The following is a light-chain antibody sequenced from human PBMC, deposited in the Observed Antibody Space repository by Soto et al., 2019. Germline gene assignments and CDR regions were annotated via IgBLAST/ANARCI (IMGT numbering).Light chain of an antibody. CDR3: QHYNFWPHS. CDR2: RAS. V-gene: IGKV3-15*01. CDR1: QSVRDN. J-gene: IGKJ2*01. Sequence: TQSPGTLAVSQGEVATLSCMASQSVRDNLAWYQQKPGQAPRLLIYRASTRATGVPARFSGSGSGTEFTLTISSLQSEDVSVYFCQHYNFWPHSFGQGTKVDIK.